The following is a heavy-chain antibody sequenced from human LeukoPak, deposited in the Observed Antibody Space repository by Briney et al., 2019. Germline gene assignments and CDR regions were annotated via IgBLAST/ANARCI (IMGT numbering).Heavy chain of an antibody. CDR2: IYYSGST. CDR1: GGSISSYY. D-gene: IGHD5-12*01. CDR3: VRDRSGYDYYYYYYGMDV. V-gene: IGHV4-59*01. J-gene: IGHJ6*02. Sequence: SETLSLTCTVSGGSISSYYWSWIRQPPGKGLEWIGYIYYSGSTNYNPSLKSRVTISVDTSKNQFSLKLSSVTAADTAVYYCVRDRSGYDYYYYYYGMDVWGQGTTVTVSS.